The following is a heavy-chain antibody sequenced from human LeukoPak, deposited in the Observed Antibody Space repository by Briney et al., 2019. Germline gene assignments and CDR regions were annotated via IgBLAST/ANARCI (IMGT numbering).Heavy chain of an antibody. CDR2: ISGGGGST. CDR1: GFTFCTYA. Sequence: PGGSLRLSCAAPGFTFCTYAMSWVRRAPGQGREGGSAISGGGGSTYYSGGVKGRFPISKDKFKNSLYPQKNRLSAEDTAVNYCAKATYSGDYDSRGAFFDFWGQGTLVTVSS. CDR3: AKATYSGDYDSRGAFFDF. D-gene: IGHD3-22*01. V-gene: IGHV3-23*01. J-gene: IGHJ4*02.